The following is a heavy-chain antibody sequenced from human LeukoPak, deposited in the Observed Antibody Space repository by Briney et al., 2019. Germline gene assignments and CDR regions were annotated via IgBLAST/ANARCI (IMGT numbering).Heavy chain of an antibody. Sequence: GGSLRLSCAASGFTFSDYYMSWIRQAPGKGLEWVSSIGTSSSSIYYADSVRGRFTISRDNARNSLYLQMNSLRAEDTAVYYCVRIPNSANFPNWFDPWGQGTLVTVSS. J-gene: IGHJ5*02. CDR3: VRIPNSANFPNWFDP. V-gene: IGHV3-11*04. CDR2: IGTSSSSI. CDR1: GFTFSDYY. D-gene: IGHD4/OR15-4a*01.